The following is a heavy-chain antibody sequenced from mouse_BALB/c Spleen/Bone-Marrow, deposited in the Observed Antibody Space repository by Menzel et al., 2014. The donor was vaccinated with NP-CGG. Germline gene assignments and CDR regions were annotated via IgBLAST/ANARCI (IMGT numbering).Heavy chain of an antibody. V-gene: IGHV1-80*01. Sequence: QVQLQQSGAELVRPGSSVKISCKASGYAFSSYWVNWVKQRPGQGLEWIGQIYPGDGDTNYNGKFKGKATLTADKSSSTAYMQLSSLTSEDSAVYFCARQYGNYFDYWGQGTTLTVFS. CDR3: ARQYGNYFDY. D-gene: IGHD2-10*02. CDR2: IYPGDGDT. CDR1: GYAFSSYW. J-gene: IGHJ2*01.